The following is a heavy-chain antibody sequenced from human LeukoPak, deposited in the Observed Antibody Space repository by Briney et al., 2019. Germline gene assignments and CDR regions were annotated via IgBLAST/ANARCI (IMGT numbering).Heavy chain of an antibody. CDR2: IYRGGST. J-gene: IGHJ4*02. V-gene: IGHV3-66*04. Sequence: PGGCLRLSCAASGFTVGSNYMSWVRQAPGKGLEWVSIIYRGGSTNYADSVKGRFTISRDTSKNTLYLQMNSLRAEDTAVYYCARLSANSSAYVFDYWGQGTLVTVSS. CDR3: ARLSANSSAYVFDY. D-gene: IGHD3-22*01. CDR1: GFTVGSNY.